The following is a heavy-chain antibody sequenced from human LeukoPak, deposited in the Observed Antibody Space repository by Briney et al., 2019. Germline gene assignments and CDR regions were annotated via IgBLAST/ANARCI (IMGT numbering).Heavy chain of an antibody. CDR1: GGSISSGGYS. CDR2: IYHSGST. Sequence: SETLSLTCAVSGGSISSGGYSWSRIRQPPGTGLEWIGYIYHSGSTYYNPSLKSRVTISVDRSKNQFSLKLSSVTAADTAVYYCASSNYDYVWGSYRGDYWGQGTLVTVSS. V-gene: IGHV4-30-2*01. J-gene: IGHJ4*02. CDR3: ASSNYDYVWGSYRGDY. D-gene: IGHD3-16*02.